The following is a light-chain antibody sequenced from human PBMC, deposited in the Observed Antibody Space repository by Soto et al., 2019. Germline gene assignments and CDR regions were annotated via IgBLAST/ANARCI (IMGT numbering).Light chain of an antibody. CDR2: EVS. J-gene: IGLJ3*02. V-gene: IGLV2-14*01. Sequence: QSALTQPASVSGSPGQSITISCTGTSSDVGAYNYVSWYQQHPGKPPKFIIYEVSNRPSGVSDRFSGSKSGNTATLTISGLQAEDEADYYCNSHTTTSIWVFGGGTKVTVL. CDR1: SSDVGAYNY. CDR3: NSHTTTSIWV.